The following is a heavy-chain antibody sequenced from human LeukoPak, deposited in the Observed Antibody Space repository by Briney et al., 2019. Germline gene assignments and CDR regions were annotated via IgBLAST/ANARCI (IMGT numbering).Heavy chain of an antibody. CDR3: ARDPGGYCSGGSCYPQNYNWFDP. V-gene: IGHV1-2*02. CDR1: GYTFTGYH. J-gene: IGHJ5*02. CDR2: INPNSGGT. Sequence: ASVKVSCKASGYTFTGYHMHWVRQAPGQGLEWMGWINPNSGGTNYAQKFQGRVTMTRDTSISTAYMELSRLRSDDTAVYYCARDPGGYCSGGSCYPQNYNWFDPWGQGTLVTVSS. D-gene: IGHD2-15*01.